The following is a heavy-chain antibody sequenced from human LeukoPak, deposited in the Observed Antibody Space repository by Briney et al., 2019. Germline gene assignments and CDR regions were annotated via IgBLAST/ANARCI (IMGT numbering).Heavy chain of an antibody. D-gene: IGHD3-10*01. V-gene: IGHV3-23*01. CDR3: ATRFGLDYYYYYMDV. J-gene: IGHJ6*03. CDR1: GFTFDDYG. CDR2: IDGDGANT. Sequence: GGSLRLSCAASGFTFDDYGMNWVRQAPEKGLEWVSTIDGDGANTYYADSVRGRFTISRDNSKNTLSLQMTSLRADDTAVYYCATRFGLDYYYYYMDVWGKGTTVTVSS.